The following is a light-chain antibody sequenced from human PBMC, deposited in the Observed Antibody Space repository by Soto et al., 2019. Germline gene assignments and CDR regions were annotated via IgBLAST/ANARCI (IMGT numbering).Light chain of an antibody. V-gene: IGKV1-5*01. CDR3: QQYNVYPWT. J-gene: IGKJ1*01. Sequence: DIQMTQSPSTLSASVGDRVTITCRASQSISSYLNWYQQKPGQAPKLLIYDASSLESGVPSRFSGSGSGTELTLTISSLQADDFATYYCQQYNVYPWTFGQGTKVDIK. CDR1: QSISSY. CDR2: DAS.